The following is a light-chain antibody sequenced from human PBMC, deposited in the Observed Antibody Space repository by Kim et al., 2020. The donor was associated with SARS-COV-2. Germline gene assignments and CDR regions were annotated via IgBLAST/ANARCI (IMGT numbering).Light chain of an antibody. Sequence: TINCKSSQSVLHSPNNKNYLTWYQQKAGQPPKLLIYWASTRESGVPDRFSGSGSGTDFTLTITSLQAEDVAVYYCQQYYTTPTWTFGQGTKVDIK. CDR1: QSVLHSPNNKNY. CDR2: WAS. J-gene: IGKJ1*01. V-gene: IGKV4-1*01. CDR3: QQYYTTPTWT.